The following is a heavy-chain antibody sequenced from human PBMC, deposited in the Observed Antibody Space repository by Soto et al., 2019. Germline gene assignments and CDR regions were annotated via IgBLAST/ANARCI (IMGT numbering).Heavy chain of an antibody. D-gene: IGHD3-16*01. CDR3: ATDLGDSSEKVYYYYGMDV. J-gene: IGHJ6*02. Sequence: WASVKVSCKVSGYSLTELFIHWARQAPGKGLEWMGGFDPADAERVYAQKFQGRVTMTEDTYTDTAYMELSSLRSEDTAVYYCATDLGDSSEKVYYYYGMDVWGQGTTVTVSS. CDR2: FDPADAER. CDR1: GYSLTELF. V-gene: IGHV1-24*01.